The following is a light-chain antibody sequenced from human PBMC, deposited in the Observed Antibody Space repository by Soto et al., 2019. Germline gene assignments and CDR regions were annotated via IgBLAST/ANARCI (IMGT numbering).Light chain of an antibody. J-gene: IGKJ1*01. V-gene: IGKV1-6*01. CDR3: QQFKNYPIT. CDR1: QGIRND. CDR2: AAS. Sequence: AIQMTQSPSSLSASVGDRVTITCRASQGIRNDLDWFQQKPGKAPKLLIYAASNLQSGVPSRFSGSGSGTDFTLTISSLHPEDFAVYFCQQFKNYPITFGQGTKVDI.